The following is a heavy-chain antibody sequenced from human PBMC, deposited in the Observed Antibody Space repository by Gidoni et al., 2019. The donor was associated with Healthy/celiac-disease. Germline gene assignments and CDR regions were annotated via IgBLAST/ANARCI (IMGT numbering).Heavy chain of an antibody. V-gene: IGHV3-30*18. Sequence: QVQLVESGGGVVQPGRSLRLSCAASGFPFSSYGMHWVRQAPGKGLEWVAVISYDGSNKYYADSVKGRFTISRDNSKNTLYLQMNSLRAEDTAVYYCAKVNDYVWGSYRSLDYWGQGTLVTVSS. CDR1: GFPFSSYG. CDR3: AKVNDYVWGSYRSLDY. D-gene: IGHD3-16*02. CDR2: ISYDGSNK. J-gene: IGHJ4*02.